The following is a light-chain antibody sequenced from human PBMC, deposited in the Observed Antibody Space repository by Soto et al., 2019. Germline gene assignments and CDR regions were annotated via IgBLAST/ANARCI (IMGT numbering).Light chain of an antibody. CDR2: DSS. CDR1: ASLSSNF. J-gene: IGKJ1*01. Sequence: EVVLTQSPATLSLSPVARATLSCRASASLSSNFLAWYQQKPGQPPRLLIYDSSTRATGFPDRFSGSGSGTEFTLTIISLEPDGFAAYYCQQYDIYPSTFGQGTKVDIK. CDR3: QQYDIYPST. V-gene: IGKV3-20*01.